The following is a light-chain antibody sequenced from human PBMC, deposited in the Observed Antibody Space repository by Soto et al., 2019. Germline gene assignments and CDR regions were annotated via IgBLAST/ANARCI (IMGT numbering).Light chain of an antibody. V-gene: IGKV3-20*01. Sequence: EIVLTQSPATLSLSPGERATLSCRASHSVSSNFLAWYQQKPGQAPRLLIYGASSRATGIPDRFSGSGSGTDFTLTIRRLEPEDFAVYYCQQYGTSPEYTFGQGTKLEIK. CDR1: HSVSSNF. CDR3: QQYGTSPEYT. J-gene: IGKJ2*01. CDR2: GAS.